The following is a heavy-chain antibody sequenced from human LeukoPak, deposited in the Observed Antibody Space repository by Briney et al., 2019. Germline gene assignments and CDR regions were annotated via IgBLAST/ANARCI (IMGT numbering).Heavy chain of an antibody. CDR1: GYTFTGYY. D-gene: IGHD5-18*01. CDR2: FDPEDGET. J-gene: IGHJ4*02. CDR3: ATDGDRYGYELDY. Sequence: ASVKVSCKASGYTFTGYYMHWVRQAPGQGLEWMGGFDPEDGETINAQKFQGRVTMTEDTSTDTAYMELSSLRSEDTAVYYCATDGDRYGYELDYWGQGTLVTVSS. V-gene: IGHV1-24*01.